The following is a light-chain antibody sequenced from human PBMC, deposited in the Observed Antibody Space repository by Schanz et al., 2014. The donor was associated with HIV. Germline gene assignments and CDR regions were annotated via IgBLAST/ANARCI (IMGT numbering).Light chain of an antibody. Sequence: QSALTQPASVSGSPGQSITISCTGTSSDVGGFNHVSWYQHHPGKAPKVIIYDVGKRPSGVPDRFSGSKSGNAASLTISGLQSDDEAYYHCCSYAGTYTWVFGGGTKLTVL. CDR2: DVG. J-gene: IGLJ3*02. CDR1: SSDVGGFNH. CDR3: CSYAGTYTWV. V-gene: IGLV2-11*01.